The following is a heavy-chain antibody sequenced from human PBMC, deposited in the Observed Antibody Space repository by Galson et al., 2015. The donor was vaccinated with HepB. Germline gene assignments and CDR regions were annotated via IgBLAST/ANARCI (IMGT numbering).Heavy chain of an antibody. D-gene: IGHD1-14*01. CDR1: AFTFSDVW. V-gene: IGHV3-15*01. Sequence: SLRLSCAASTSAFTFSDVWMNWVRQSPGKGLEWVGRIRGGGATEYSAPVKGRFSISRDDPRNTVYLQMNSLRTEDTGVYYCTADTYNSRRMAFDYWGQGNLVTVSS. CDR3: TADTYNSRRMAFDY. J-gene: IGHJ4*02. CDR2: IRGGGAT.